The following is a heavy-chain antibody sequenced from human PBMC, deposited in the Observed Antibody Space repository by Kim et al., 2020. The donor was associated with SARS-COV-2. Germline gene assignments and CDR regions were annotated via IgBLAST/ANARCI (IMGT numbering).Heavy chain of an antibody. V-gene: IGHV4-34*01. CDR2: INHSGST. D-gene: IGHD1-26*01. Sequence: SETLSLTCAVYGGSFSGYYWSWIRQPPGKGLEWIGEINHSGSTNYNPSLKSRVTISVDTSKNQFSLKLSSVTAADTAVYYCARERELLLWGQGTMVTGSS. J-gene: IGHJ3*01. CDR1: GGSFSGYY. CDR3: ARERELLL.